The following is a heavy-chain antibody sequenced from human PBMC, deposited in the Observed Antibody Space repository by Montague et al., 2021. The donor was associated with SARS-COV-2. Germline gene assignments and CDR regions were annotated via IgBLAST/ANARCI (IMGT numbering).Heavy chain of an antibody. CDR2: IFYSGST. D-gene: IGHD4-23*01. CDR3: ARWDPQTLTLIGLRGKSASDY. CDR1: GGSISSYY. J-gene: IGHJ4*02. V-gene: IGHV4-59*01. Sequence: SETLSLTCTVSGGSISSYYWSWIRQPPGKGLEWIGYIFYSGSTNYNPSLKSRVTISVDTSKNQLSLKLSAVTAADTGVYYCARWDPQTLTLIGLRGKSASDYWGQGTLVTVSS.